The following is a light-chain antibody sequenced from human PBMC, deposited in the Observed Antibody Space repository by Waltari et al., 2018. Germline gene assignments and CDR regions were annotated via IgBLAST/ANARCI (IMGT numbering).Light chain of an antibody. CDR3: QQYGSSPWT. CDR2: GAS. J-gene: IGKJ1*01. CDR1: QSVSSSY. V-gene: IGKV3-20*01. Sequence: EIVLTQSPGTLSLSPGERATLSCRASQSVSSSYLAWYQQKPGQAPRLLIYGASSRFTVIPDRFSGSGSGTDFTLTISRLEPEDFAVYYCQQYGSSPWTFGQGTKVEIK.